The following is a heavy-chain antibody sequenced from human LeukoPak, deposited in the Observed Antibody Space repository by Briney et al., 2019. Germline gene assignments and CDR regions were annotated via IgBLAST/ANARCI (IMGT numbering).Heavy chain of an antibody. CDR1: GGSFSGYY. Sequence: SETLSLTCAVYGGSFSGYYWSWIRQHPGKGLEWIGYIYYSGSTYYNPSLKSRVTISVDTSKNQFSLKLSSVTAADTAVYYCARGITMIVVAQPGWFDPWGQGTLVTVSS. D-gene: IGHD3-22*01. CDR3: ARGITMIVVAQPGWFDP. V-gene: IGHV4-31*11. CDR2: IYYSGST. J-gene: IGHJ5*02.